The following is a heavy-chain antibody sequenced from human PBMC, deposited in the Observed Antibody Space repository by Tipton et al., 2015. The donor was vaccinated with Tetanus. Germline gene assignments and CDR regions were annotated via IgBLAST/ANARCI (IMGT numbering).Heavy chain of an antibody. CDR3: AKVRGTMRYSFDS. J-gene: IGHJ5*01. D-gene: IGHD1-26*01. CDR1: GFTFNSYP. CDR2: SYAGGNYA. Sequence: SLRLSCAASGFTFNSYPMNWVRQAPGKGLEWVSVSYAGGNYAYYADSVKGRFTTSRDDSKSTLYLHMTSLRAEDTAVYYCAKVRGTMRYSFDSWGQGTLATVSS. V-gene: IGHV3-23*03.